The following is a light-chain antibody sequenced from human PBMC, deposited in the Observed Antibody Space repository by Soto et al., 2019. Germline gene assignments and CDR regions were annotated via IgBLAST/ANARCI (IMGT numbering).Light chain of an antibody. V-gene: IGKV1-39*01. CDR3: QQSYSIPCT. J-gene: IGKJ2*02. CDR1: QTIDTY. Sequence: DIQMTQSPSSLSSSVGDRVTITCRASQTIDTYLNWYQHKPGKAPKLLIYAASSLQSGVPSRFSGSGSGTDFTLTISSVQPEDCATYFCQQSYSIPCTFGQGTKLEIK. CDR2: AAS.